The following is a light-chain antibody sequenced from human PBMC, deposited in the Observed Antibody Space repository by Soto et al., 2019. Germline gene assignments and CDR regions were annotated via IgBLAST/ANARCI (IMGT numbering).Light chain of an antibody. Sequence: QSALTQPASGSGFPGQSITISCTGTSSDVGGYNYVSWYQQHPGKAPKLMIYDVSNRPSGVSNRFSGSKSGNTASLTISGLQAEYEADYYCSSYTSSSTLVFGGGTQLTVL. CDR2: DVS. J-gene: IGLJ2*01. CDR1: SSDVGGYNY. V-gene: IGLV2-14*01. CDR3: SSYTSSSTLV.